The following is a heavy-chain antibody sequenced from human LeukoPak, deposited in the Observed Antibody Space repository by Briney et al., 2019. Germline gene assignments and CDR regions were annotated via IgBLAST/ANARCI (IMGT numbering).Heavy chain of an antibody. J-gene: IGHJ5*02. V-gene: IGHV4-59*01. D-gene: IGHD5-12*01. CDR2: IYYSGST. Sequence: SETLSLTCAVYGGSFSGYYWSWVRQPPGKGLEWIGYIYYSGSTNYNPSLKSRVTISVDMSKNQFSLKLTSVTAADTAVYYCARVDQSGYDTRGWFDPWGQGTLVTVSS. CDR3: ARVDQSGYDTRGWFDP. CDR1: GGSFSGYY.